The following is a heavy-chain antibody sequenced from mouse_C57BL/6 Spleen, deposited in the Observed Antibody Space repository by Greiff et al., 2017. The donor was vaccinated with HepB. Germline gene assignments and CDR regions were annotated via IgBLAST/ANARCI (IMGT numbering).Heavy chain of an antibody. CDR2: IYPSDSET. CDR3: ARSGAGDY. CDR1: GFTFTSYW. Sequence: QVQLQQPGAELVRPGSSVKLSCKASGFTFTSYWLAWVKQRPGQGLEWIGNIYPSDSETHYTQKFKDKSTLTVDKSSSTAYMQLSSLTSEDSAVYYCARSGAGDYWGQGTTLTVSS. J-gene: IGHJ2*01. D-gene: IGHD3-3*01. V-gene: IGHV1-61*01.